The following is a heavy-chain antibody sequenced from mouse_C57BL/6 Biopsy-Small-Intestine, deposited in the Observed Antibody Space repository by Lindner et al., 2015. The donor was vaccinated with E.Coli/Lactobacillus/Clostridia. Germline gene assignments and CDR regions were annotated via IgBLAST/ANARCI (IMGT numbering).Heavy chain of an antibody. D-gene: IGHD1-1*01. V-gene: IGHV1-81*01. CDR3: ARNYGSSYTWFAY. CDR1: GYTFTSYG. J-gene: IGHJ3*01. CDR2: IYPRSGNT. Sequence: VQLQESGAELARPGASVKLSCKASGYTFTSYGISWVKQRTGQGLEWIGEIYPRSGNTYYNEKFKGKATLTADKSPSTAYMELRSLTSEDSAVYFCARNYGSSYTWFAYWGQGTLVTVSA.